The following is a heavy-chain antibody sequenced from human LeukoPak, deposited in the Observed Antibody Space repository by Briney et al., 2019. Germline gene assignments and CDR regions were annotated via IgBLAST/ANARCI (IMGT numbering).Heavy chain of an antibody. Sequence: SETLSLTCTVSGGSISSYYWSWIRQPPGKGLEWIGYIYYSGSTNYNPSLKSRVTISVDTSKDQFSLKLSSVTAADTAVYYCARHIRIEAAGTGWFDPWGQGTLVTVSS. D-gene: IGHD6-13*01. CDR1: GGSISSYY. CDR3: ARHIRIEAAGTGWFDP. CDR2: IYYSGST. V-gene: IGHV4-59*08. J-gene: IGHJ5*02.